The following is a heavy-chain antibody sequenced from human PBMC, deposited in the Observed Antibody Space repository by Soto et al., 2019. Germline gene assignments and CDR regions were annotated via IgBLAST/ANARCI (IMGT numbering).Heavy chain of an antibody. V-gene: IGHV4-39*02. CDR3: ARGYGNAFDD. J-gene: IGHJ3*01. Sequence: SETLSLTCSVSGGSITTSSYNWDWIRQPPGKGLEWIGTIYYDGSTSYNPSLKSQVTISVDTSKNHFALKVNSVTAADTAVYYCARGYGNAFDDWGRCTVVTVSS. CDR2: IYYDGST. CDR1: GGSITTSSYN. D-gene: IGHD5-18*01.